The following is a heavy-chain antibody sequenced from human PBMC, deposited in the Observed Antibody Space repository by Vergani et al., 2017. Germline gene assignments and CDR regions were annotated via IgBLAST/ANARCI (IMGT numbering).Heavy chain of an antibody. V-gene: IGHV4-61*02. CDR1: GESIRSGSHY. Sequence: QVKLQESGPGLLKPSQTLSLTCTVSGESIRSGSHYWSWIRQPAGKGPEWIGHIHTGGSTDLNPSLKSRVSISVDTSKSQFSLKLNSVTGADTAVYYCARSRPYCTSGSCPAIWGQGTLVTVSS. CDR2: IHTGGST. J-gene: IGHJ4*02. D-gene: IGHD2-15*01. CDR3: ARSRPYCTSGSCPAI.